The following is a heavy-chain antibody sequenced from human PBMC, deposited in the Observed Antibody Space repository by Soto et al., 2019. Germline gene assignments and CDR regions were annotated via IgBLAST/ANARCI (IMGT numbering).Heavy chain of an antibody. D-gene: IGHD2-2*03. J-gene: IGHJ6*02. Sequence: LSLTCTVSGGSISSGGYYWSWIRQHPGKGLEWIGYIYYSGSTYYNPSLKSRVTISVDTSKNQFSLKLSSVTAADTAVYYCARTAGYCSSTSCYGPNYYYGMDVWGQGTTVTVSS. CDR1: GGSISSGGYY. V-gene: IGHV4-31*03. CDR2: IYYSGST. CDR3: ARTAGYCSSTSCYGPNYYYGMDV.